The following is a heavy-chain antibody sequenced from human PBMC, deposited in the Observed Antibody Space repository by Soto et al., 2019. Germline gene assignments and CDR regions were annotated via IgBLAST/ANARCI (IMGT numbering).Heavy chain of an antibody. Sequence: GGSLRLSCAASGFTFDDYAMHWVRQAPGKGLEWVSGISWNSGSIGYADSVKGRFTISRDNSKNTLYLQMNSLRAEDTAVYYCARDYQSPVYYYDSSGLRYYGMDVWGQGTTVTVSS. CDR3: ARDYQSPVYYYDSSGLRYYGMDV. CDR1: GFTFDDYA. V-gene: IGHV3-9*01. D-gene: IGHD3-22*01. J-gene: IGHJ6*02. CDR2: ISWNSGSI.